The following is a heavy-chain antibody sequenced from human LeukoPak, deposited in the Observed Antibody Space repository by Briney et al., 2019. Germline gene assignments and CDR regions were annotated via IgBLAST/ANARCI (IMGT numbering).Heavy chain of an antibody. CDR1: GYTFTCYY. CDR3: ARDLYGGTSATFDY. J-gene: IGHJ4*02. CDR2: INPNSGGT. Sequence: ASVKVSCKASGYTFTCYYMHWVRQAPGQGLEWMGWINPNSGGTNFAQKFQGRVTMTRDTSISTAYMELSTLRSDDTAVYYCARDLYGGTSATFDYWGQGTLVTVSS. D-gene: IGHD4-23*01. V-gene: IGHV1-2*02.